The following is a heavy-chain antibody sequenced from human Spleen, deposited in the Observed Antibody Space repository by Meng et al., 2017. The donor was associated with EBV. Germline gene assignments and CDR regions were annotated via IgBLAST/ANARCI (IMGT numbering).Heavy chain of an antibody. CDR1: GYTFNSDA. J-gene: IGHJ4*02. CDR2: LIPMSGAP. Sequence: QVELVQAGAEVKKPGASVKASCKASGYTFNSDAISWVRQAPGQGLEWMGGLIPMSGAPNYAQKFQGRVTITADESTGTHYMDLSSLRSEDTAVYYCASESGRGYTPDYWGQGTLVTVSS. D-gene: IGHD3-10*01. V-gene: IGHV1-69*01. CDR3: ASESGRGYTPDY.